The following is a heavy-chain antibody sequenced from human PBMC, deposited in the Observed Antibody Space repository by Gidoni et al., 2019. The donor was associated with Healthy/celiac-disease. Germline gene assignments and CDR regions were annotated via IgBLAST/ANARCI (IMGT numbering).Heavy chain of an antibody. D-gene: IGHD3-3*01. CDR2: IYYSGST. V-gene: IGHV4-39*01. J-gene: IGHJ2*01. CDR1: GGSISSSSYY. CDR3: ARLESAPEYDDCWSGYSSDWYFDL. Sequence: QLQLQESGPGLVKPSETLSLTCTVSGGSISSSSYYWGWIRQPPGKGLEWSGSIYYSGSTYYNPSLKSRVTISVDTSKNKFSLKLSSVTAADTAVYYCARLESAPEYDDCWSGYSSDWYFDLWGRGTLVTVSS.